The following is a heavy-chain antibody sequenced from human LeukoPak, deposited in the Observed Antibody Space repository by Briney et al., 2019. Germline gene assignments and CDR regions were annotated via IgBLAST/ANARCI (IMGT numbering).Heavy chain of an antibody. D-gene: IGHD3-22*01. V-gene: IGHV1-69*01. J-gene: IGHJ3*02. CDR2: IIPIFGTA. CDR1: GGTFSSYA. CDR3: ARDLSSGLDDAFDI. Sequence: ASVKVSCKASGGTFSSYAISWVRQAPGQGLEWMGGIIPIFGTANYAQKFQGRVTITADESTSTAYMELSSLRSEDTAVYYCARDLSSGLDDAFDIWGQGTMVTVS.